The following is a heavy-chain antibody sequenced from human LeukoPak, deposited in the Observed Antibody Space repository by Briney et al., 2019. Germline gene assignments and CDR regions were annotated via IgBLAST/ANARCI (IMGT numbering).Heavy chain of an antibody. CDR3: ARGGYDFWSGLWWFDP. V-gene: IGHV4-34*01. D-gene: IGHD3-3*01. CDR1: GGSFSGYY. J-gene: IGHJ5*02. CDR2: INHSGST. Sequence: PSETLSLTCAVYGGSFSGYYWSWIRQPPGKGLEWIGEINHSGSTNYNPSLKSRVTISVDTSENQFSLKLSSVTAADTAVYYCARGGYDFWSGLWWFDPWGQGTLVTVSS.